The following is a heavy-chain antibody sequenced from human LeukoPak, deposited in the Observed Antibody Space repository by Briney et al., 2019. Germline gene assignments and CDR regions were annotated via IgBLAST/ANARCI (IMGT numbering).Heavy chain of an antibody. J-gene: IGHJ4*02. D-gene: IGHD1-26*01. CDR2: ISAYNGNT. V-gene: IGHV1-18*01. Sequence: ASVKVSCKASGYTFTSYGISWVRQAPGQGLEWMGWISAYNGNTNYAQKLQGRVTMTTDTSTSTAYMELRSLRSDDTDVYYCARAEWRSGSYFGDYWGQGTLVTVSS. CDR3: ARAEWRSGSYFGDY. CDR1: GYTFTSYG.